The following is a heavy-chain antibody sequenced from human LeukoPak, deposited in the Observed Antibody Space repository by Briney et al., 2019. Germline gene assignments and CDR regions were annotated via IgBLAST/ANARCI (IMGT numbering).Heavy chain of an antibody. V-gene: IGHV1-2*06. J-gene: IGHJ5*02. CDR1: GYTFTGYY. CDR2: INPNSGGT. Sequence: ASVKVSCKASGYTFTGYYIHWVRQAPGQGLEWMGRINPNSGGTNYAQKFQGRVTMTRDTSISTAYMELSRLRSDDTAVYYCTRDRDGSALRFDPRGQGTLVTVSS. CDR3: TRDRDGSALRFDP. D-gene: IGHD5-24*01.